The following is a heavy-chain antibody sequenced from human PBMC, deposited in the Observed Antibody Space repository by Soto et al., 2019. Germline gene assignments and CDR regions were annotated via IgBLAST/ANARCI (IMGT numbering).Heavy chain of an antibody. D-gene: IGHD3-22*01. J-gene: IGHJ6*02. CDR2: IYYSGST. CDR3: ARERAAYYYDSSGYWRGIYGMDG. V-gene: IGHV4-59*01. Sequence: SETLSLTCTVSGGSISSYYWSWIRQPPGKGLEWLGYIYYSGSTNYNPSLKSRVTISVDTSKNQFFLKLSSVTAADTAVYYCARERAAYYYDSSGYWRGIYGMDGLGQGTTVTFSS. CDR1: GGSISSYY.